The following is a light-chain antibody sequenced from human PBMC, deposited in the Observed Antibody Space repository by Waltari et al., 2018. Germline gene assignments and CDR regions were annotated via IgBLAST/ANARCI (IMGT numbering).Light chain of an antibody. CDR3: CSYAGRYTLL. V-gene: IGLV2-11*01. J-gene: IGLJ2*01. Sequence: QSALTQPRSVYGSPGQSVTISCPGPSIDVGGYTYVSWDQQHPGKAPNLMIHDVTKRPSGVPDRFSGSKSGNTASLTISGLQAEDEADYYCCSYAGRYTLLFGGGTKLTVL. CDR2: DVT. CDR1: SIDVGGYTY.